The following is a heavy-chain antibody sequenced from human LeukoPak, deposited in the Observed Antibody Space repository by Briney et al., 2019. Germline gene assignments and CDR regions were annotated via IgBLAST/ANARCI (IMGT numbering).Heavy chain of an antibody. CDR1: GFSVSNNY. J-gene: IGHJ5*02. CDR2: IGVSAGST. CDR3: ATGRGYCSGGSCYNWFDP. V-gene: IGHV3-23*01. Sequence: PEGSLRLSCAASGFSVSNNYMSWVRQAPGKGLEWVSRIGVSAGSTYYADSVRGRFTISRDNSKNALYLQMNSLRAEDTAVYYCATGRGYCSGGSCYNWFDPWGQGTLVTVSS. D-gene: IGHD2-15*01.